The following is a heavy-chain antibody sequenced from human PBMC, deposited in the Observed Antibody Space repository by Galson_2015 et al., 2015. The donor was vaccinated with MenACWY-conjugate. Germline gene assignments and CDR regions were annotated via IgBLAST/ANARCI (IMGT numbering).Heavy chain of an antibody. CDR3: ARLRNYFGSGSYHFDY. V-gene: IGHV4-59*08. J-gene: IGHJ4*02. D-gene: IGHD3-10*01. Sequence: ETLSLTCTVSGGSISSYYWSWIRPSPGKGLECVGYVYYSGITNYNPSLESRVTISADTSKNQFSLRLTSLTAADTAVYYCARLRNYFGSGSYHFDYWGRGTLVTVSS. CDR1: GGSISSYY. CDR2: VYYSGIT.